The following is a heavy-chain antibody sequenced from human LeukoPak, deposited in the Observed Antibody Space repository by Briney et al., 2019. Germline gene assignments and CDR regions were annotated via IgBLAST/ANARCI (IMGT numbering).Heavy chain of an antibody. D-gene: IGHD6-13*01. J-gene: IGHJ4*02. CDR1: GFILSRYE. V-gene: IGHV3-74*01. CDR3: ARVIVAAGTD. CDR2: INSDGSST. Sequence: GGSLRLSCAASGFILSRYEMLWVRQAPGKGLVWVSRINSDGSSTTYADSVKGRFTISRDNAKNTLYLQLSSLRAEDTAVYYCARVIVAAGTDWGQGALVTVSS.